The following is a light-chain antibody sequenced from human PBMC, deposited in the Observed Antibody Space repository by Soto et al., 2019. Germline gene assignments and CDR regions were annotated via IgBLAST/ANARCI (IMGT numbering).Light chain of an antibody. CDR2: LNSDGTY. CDR1: SGHSTFA. V-gene: IGLV4-69*01. Sequence: QLVLTQSPSASASLGASVKLTCTLSSGHSTFAIAWHQQQPEKGPRYLMKLNSDGTYTRGDGFPDRFSGSSSGAERYLTISSLQSEDEADYYCQTWDTGIQVFGGGTKLTVL. J-gene: IGLJ2*01. CDR3: QTWDTGIQV.